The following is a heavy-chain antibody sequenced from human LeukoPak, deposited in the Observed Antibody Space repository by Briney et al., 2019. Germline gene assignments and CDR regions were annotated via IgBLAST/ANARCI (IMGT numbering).Heavy chain of an antibody. J-gene: IGHJ1*01. CDR3: ATPAAGPGAEYSLY. D-gene: IGHD6-13*01. Sequence: GGSLRLSCAASAFTFSSYWMHWVRQAPGKGLEWVSRIKGDGSSINYADSVEGRFTISRDNAKNTVYLQMNSLRVEDTAVYYCATPAAGPGAEYSLYWGQGTLVIVSS. CDR1: AFTFSSYW. CDR2: IKGDGSSI. V-gene: IGHV3-74*01.